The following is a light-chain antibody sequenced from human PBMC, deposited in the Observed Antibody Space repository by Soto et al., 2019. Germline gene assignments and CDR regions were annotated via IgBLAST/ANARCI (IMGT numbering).Light chain of an antibody. J-gene: IGLJ1*01. CDR2: GNN. V-gene: IGLV1-40*01. CDR3: QSYDSSLSVYV. Sequence: QSVLTQPPSVSGAPGQRVTISCTGSSSNIGAGYDVHGYQQLPGTAPKLLIYGNNNRPSGVSDRFSGSKSGTSASLAITGLQAEDEAGYYCQSYDSSLSVYVFGTGTKLTVL. CDR1: SSNIGAGYD.